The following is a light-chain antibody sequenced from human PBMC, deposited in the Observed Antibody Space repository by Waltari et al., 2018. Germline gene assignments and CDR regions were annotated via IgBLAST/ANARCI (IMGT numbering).Light chain of an antibody. V-gene: IGKV2-28*01. CDR1: QSLLFSNGYNY. Sequence: DIVMTQSPLSLPVTPGEPASISCRSSQSLLFSNGYNYLDWYLQKPGQSPQLLIYLGSNRASGVPDRFSGSGSGTDFTLKISRVEAEDVAVYYCQHFNNWPPWAFGQGTKVEIK. CDR3: QHFNNWPPWA. J-gene: IGKJ1*01. CDR2: LGS.